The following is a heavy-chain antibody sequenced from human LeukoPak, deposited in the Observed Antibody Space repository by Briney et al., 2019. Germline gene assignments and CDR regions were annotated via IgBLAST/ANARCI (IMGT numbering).Heavy chain of an antibody. CDR1: GFTFSNYA. CDR3: AKPKAAAAGTGGYFDS. Sequence: GGSLRLSCAASGFTFSNYAMIWVRQAPGKGLEWVAAISGSGDSTYYADSVKGRFTVSRDNSKNTLYLQMSGLRAEDTALYYCAKPKAAAAGTGGYFDSWGQGTLVTVSS. D-gene: IGHD6-13*01. J-gene: IGHJ4*02. V-gene: IGHV3-23*01. CDR2: ISGSGDST.